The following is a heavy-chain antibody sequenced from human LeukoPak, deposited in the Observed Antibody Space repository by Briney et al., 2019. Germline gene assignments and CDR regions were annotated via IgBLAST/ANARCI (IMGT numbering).Heavy chain of an antibody. Sequence: GGSLRLSCAASGFTFSSYAMSWVRQAPGKGLEWVAVISHDGGNKYYADSVKGRFTISRDNSKNTLYLQVDSLRAEDTAIYYCARHSHNHYFDYWGQGTLVTVSS. CDR2: ISHDGGNK. CDR3: ARHSHNHYFDY. J-gene: IGHJ4*02. V-gene: IGHV3-30-3*01. CDR1: GFTFSSYA.